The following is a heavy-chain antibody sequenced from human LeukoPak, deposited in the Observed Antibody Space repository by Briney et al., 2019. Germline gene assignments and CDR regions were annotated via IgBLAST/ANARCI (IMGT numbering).Heavy chain of an antibody. J-gene: IGHJ4*02. CDR1: GGSFSGYY. CDR3: ASSGQKKFDY. V-gene: IGHV4-34*01. Sequence: SETLSLTCAVYGGSFSGYYWSWIRQPPGKGLEWIGEINHSGSTNYNPSLKSRVTISVDTSKNRFSLKLSSVTAADTAVYYCASSGQKKFDYWGQGTLVTVSS. CDR2: INHSGST. D-gene: IGHD2-15*01.